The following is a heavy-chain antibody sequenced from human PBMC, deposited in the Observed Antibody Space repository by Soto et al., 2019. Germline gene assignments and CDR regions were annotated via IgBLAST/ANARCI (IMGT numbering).Heavy chain of an antibody. CDR1: VFSLSTSGVG. CDR3: AHRRRGSYFDY. Sequence: QITLKEAGPTLLKPTQPLTLTCTFTVFSLSTSGVGVGWIRQPPGKALEWLALIYWDDAKRYSPSLKSRLTITKDTSKNQVVLTMTTMDPVDTATYYCAHRRRGSYFDYWGPGILGTVSA. D-gene: IGHD3-16*01. J-gene: IGHJ4*02. CDR2: IYWDDAK. V-gene: IGHV2-5*02.